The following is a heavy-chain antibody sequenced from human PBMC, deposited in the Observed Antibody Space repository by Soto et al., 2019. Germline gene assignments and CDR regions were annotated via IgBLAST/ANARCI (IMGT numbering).Heavy chain of an antibody. J-gene: IGHJ4*02. CDR2: IYYSGST. CDR1: GGSISSYY. V-gene: IGHV4-59*01. CDR3: ARVVEFGSYYWRYFDY. D-gene: IGHD1-26*01. Sequence: SETLSLTCTVSGGSISSYYWSWIRQPPGKGLEWIGYIYYSGSTNYNPSLKSRVTISVDTSKNQFSLKLSSVTAADTAVYYCARVVEFGSYYWRYFDYWGQGTLVTSPQ.